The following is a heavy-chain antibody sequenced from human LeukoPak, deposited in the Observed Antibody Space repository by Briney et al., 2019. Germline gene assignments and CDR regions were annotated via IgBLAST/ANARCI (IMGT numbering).Heavy chain of an antibody. J-gene: IGHJ4*02. CDR1: GGCISSGDYY. Sequence: PSQTLSLTCTVSGGCISSGDYYWSWIRQPPGKGLEWIGYIYYSGSTYYNPSLKSRVTISVDTSKNQFSLKLSSVTAADTAVYYCARAILATIPYYFNYWGQGTLVTVSS. CDR2: IYYSGST. CDR3: ARAILATIPYYFNY. V-gene: IGHV4-30-4*08. D-gene: IGHD5-24*01.